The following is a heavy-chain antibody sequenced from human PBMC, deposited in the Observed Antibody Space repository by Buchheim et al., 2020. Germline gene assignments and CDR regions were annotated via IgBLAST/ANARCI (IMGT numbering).Heavy chain of an antibody. CDR3: ARDPSYGYFTGHQRLDY. V-gene: IGHV3-21*01. Sequence: EVQLVESGGGLVKPGGSLRLSCAASGFTFSSYSMNWVRQAPGKGLEWVSSISSSSSYIYYADSVKGRFTISRDNAKNSLYLQMNSLRAEDTAVYYCARDPSYGYFTGHQRLDYWGQGTL. J-gene: IGHJ4*02. CDR2: ISSSSSYI. CDR1: GFTFSSYS. D-gene: IGHD5-18*01.